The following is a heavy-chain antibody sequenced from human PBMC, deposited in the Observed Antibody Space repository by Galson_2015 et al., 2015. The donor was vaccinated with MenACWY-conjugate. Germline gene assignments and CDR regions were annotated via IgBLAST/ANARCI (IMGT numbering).Heavy chain of an antibody. CDR2: FDPEDGET. V-gene: IGHV1-24*01. D-gene: IGHD1-7*01. Sequence: SVKVSCKVSGYTLTELSMHWVRQAPGKGLEWMGGFDPEDGETIYAQKFQGRVTMTEDTSTDTAYMELSSLRSEDTAVYYCATDGITGTTDLYYYGMDVWGQGTTVTVSS. CDR1: GYTLTELS. CDR3: ATDGITGTTDLYYYGMDV. J-gene: IGHJ6*02.